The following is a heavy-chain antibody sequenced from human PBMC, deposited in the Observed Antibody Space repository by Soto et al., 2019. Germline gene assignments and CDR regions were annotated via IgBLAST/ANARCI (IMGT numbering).Heavy chain of an antibody. CDR3: VRDSRTGCSSINCYMH. CDR2: IWHTGRP. D-gene: IGHD2-15*01. Sequence: QLQLRESGPGLVQPSGTLSLTCDVSGDSLTNNHWWSWVRQAPGKGLEWIGEIWHTGRPNYNPSLKSRVAISIDKSKNPFSLKLSSVTAADTAVYYCVRDSRTGCSSINCYMHWGQGTLVTVS. J-gene: IGHJ4*02. V-gene: IGHV4-4*02. CDR1: GDSLTNNHW.